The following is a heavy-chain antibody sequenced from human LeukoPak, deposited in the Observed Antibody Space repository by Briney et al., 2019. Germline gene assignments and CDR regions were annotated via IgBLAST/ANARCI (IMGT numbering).Heavy chain of an antibody. J-gene: IGHJ3*02. CDR1: GYSISSGYY. CDR3: ARETDCSSTSCYTNAFDI. CDR2: IYHSGST. V-gene: IGHV4-38-2*02. Sequence: PSETLPLTCTVSGYSISSGYYWGWIRQPPGKGLEWIGSIYHSGSTYYNPSLKSRVTISVDTSKNQFSLKLSSVTAADTAVYYCARETDCSSTSCYTNAFDIWGQGTMVTVSS. D-gene: IGHD2-2*02.